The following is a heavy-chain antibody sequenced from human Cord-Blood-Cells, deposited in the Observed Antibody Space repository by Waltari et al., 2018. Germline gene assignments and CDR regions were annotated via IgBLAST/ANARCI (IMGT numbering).Heavy chain of an antibody. CDR1: GYTLTELS. J-gene: IGHJ6*02. CDR2: LDPKDGET. V-gene: IGHV1-24*01. CDR3: ATARGYYYYGMDV. Sequence: QVQLVQSGAEVKKPGASVKVSCKVSGYTLTELSIHWVRQAPGKGLEWMGCLDPKDGETNYAQKFQDRVPITEDTSTDTAYMELRSLRSEDTAVYYWATARGYYYYGMDVWGQGTTVTVSS. D-gene: IGHD3-10*01.